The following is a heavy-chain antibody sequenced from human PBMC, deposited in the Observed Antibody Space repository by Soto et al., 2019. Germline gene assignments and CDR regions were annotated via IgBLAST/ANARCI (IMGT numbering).Heavy chain of an antibody. V-gene: IGHV4-31*03. Sequence: PSLTCTFAVGSISSGGYTWSWIRPHPGKGLAWILYIYYSGSTYYNPSLKSRVTISVDTSKNQFSLKLSSVTAADTAVYYCAGGMKTYYYDSSSTRARDYWGQGTLVTVS. CDR3: AGGMKTYYYDSSSTRARDY. J-gene: IGHJ4*02. CDR2: IYYSGST. CDR1: VGSISSGGYT. D-gene: IGHD3-22*01.